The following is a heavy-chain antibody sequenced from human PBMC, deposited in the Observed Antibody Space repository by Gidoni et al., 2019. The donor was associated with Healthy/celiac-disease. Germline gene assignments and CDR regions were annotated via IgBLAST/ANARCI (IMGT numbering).Heavy chain of an antibody. CDR2: IKQDGSEK. Sequence: EVQLVESGGGLVQPGGSLRLSCAASGFTFSSYGMSWVRQAPGKGLEWVANIKQDGSEKYYVDSVKGRFTISRDNAKNSLYLQMNSLRAEDTAVYYCARDSAGSSDYYFDYWGQGTLVTVSS. D-gene: IGHD6-13*01. CDR3: ARDSAGSSDYYFDY. J-gene: IGHJ4*02. CDR1: GFTFSSYG. V-gene: IGHV3-7*03.